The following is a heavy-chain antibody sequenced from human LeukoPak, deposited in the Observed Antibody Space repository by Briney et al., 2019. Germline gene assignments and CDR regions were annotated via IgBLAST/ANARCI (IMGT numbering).Heavy chain of an antibody. CDR2: IYSSGST. D-gene: IGHD5-12*01. V-gene: IGHV4-4*07. J-gene: IGHJ3*02. CDR1: GGSMSNYY. Sequence: SETLSLTCTVSGGSMSNYYWSWIRQPAGKGLEWIGRIYSSGSTNYNPSLKSRLTISVDTSKNQFSLKLTSVTAADTALYYCARVGGSNAPYDAFDIWGPGTMVTVSS. CDR3: ARVGGSNAPYDAFDI.